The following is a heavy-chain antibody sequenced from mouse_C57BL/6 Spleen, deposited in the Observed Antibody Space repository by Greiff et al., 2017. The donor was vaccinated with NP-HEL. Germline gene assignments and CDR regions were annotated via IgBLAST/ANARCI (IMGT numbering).Heavy chain of an antibody. J-gene: IGHJ1*03. CDR2: IHPNSGST. D-gene: IGHD1-1*01. V-gene: IGHV1-64*01. CDR1: GYTFTSYW. CDR3: ARSPSYYYGSSHWYFDV. Sequence: QVQLQQSGAELVKPGASVKLSCKASGYTFTSYWMHWVKQRPGQGLEWIGMIHPNSGSTNYNEKFKSKATLTVDKSSSTAYMQLSSLTSEDSAVYYCARSPSYYYGSSHWYFDVWGTGTTVTVSS.